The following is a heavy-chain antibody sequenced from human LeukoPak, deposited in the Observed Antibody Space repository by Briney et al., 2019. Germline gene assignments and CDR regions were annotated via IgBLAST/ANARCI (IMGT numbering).Heavy chain of an antibody. J-gene: IGHJ4*02. CDR3: AKYDGVATNLYFDY. V-gene: IGHV3-23*01. Sequence: PGGSLRLSCAATGFTFSSYVMSWVRQAPGKGLEWVSAISGSGGSTYYADSVKGRFTISRDNSKITLYLQMNSLRAEDTAVYYCAKYDGVATNLYFDYWGQGTLVTVSS. D-gene: IGHD5-12*01. CDR1: GFTFSSYV. CDR2: ISGSGGST.